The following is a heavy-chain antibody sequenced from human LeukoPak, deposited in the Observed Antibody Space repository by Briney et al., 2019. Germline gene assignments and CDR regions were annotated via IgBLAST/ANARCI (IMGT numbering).Heavy chain of an antibody. CDR1: GGSISSRDYY. V-gene: IGHV4-30-4*01. CDR2: IYYSGST. D-gene: IGHD3-10*01. CDR3: ASPGYYYGMDV. Sequence: SQTLSLTCPLSGGSISSRDYYWSWIRQPPWKGLEWIGYIYYSGSTYYNPSLKSRVTISVDTSKNQSSLKLSSVTAADTAVYYCASPGYYYGMDVWGQGTTVTVSS. J-gene: IGHJ6*02.